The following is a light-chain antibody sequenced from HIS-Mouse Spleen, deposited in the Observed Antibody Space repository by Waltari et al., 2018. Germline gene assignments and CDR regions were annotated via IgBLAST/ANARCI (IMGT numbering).Light chain of an antibody. Sequence: QSALTQPRSVSGSPGQSVTISCTGTSSDVGGYNYVSWYQQHPGKAPKLMIYDVSKRPSGVPDRFSGSKSRNPASLTISGLQAEDEAYYYCCSYAGSPYVVGTGTKVTV. CDR3: CSYAGSPYV. J-gene: IGLJ1*01. CDR2: DVS. V-gene: IGLV2-11*01. CDR1: SSDVGGYNY.